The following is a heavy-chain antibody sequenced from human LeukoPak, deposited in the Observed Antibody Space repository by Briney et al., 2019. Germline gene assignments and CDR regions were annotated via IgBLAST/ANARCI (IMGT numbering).Heavy chain of an antibody. Sequence: ASVKVSCKASGYTFTGYYMHWVRQAPGQGLEWMGRINPNSGGTNYAQKFQGRVTITRDTSISTAYMELSRLRSDDTAVYYCARGAVGGTGEEWFDPWGQGTLVTVSS. D-gene: IGHD6-19*01. CDR2: INPNSGGT. CDR3: ARGAVGGTGEEWFDP. V-gene: IGHV1-2*06. CDR1: GYTFTGYY. J-gene: IGHJ5*02.